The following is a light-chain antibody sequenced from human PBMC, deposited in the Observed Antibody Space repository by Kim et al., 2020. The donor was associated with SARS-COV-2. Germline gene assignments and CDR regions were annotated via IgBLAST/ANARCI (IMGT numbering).Light chain of an antibody. CDR2: DVT. CDR1: SIDVGGYNY. Sequence: SVTSSCTGTSIDVGGYNYVSWYQQHPGKAPNLMIYDVTKRPSGVPDRFSGSKSGNTASLTISGLQAEDEADYYCCSYAGSYTNYVFGTGTKVTVL. V-gene: IGLV2-11*01. CDR3: CSYAGSYTNYV. J-gene: IGLJ1*01.